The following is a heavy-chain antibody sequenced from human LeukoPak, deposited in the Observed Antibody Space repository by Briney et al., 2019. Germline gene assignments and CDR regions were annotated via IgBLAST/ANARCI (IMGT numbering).Heavy chain of an antibody. D-gene: IGHD2-2*01. J-gene: IGHJ6*02. V-gene: IGHV1-8*01. Sequence: GASVKVSCKASGYTFTSYDINWVRQATGQGLEWMGWMNPNSGNTGYAQKFQCRVTMTRNTSISTAYMELSSLRSEDTAVYYCARSRYCSSTSCYYPVYYYYGMDVWGQGTTVTVSS. CDR1: GYTFTSYD. CDR2: MNPNSGNT. CDR3: ARSRYCSSTSCYYPVYYYYGMDV.